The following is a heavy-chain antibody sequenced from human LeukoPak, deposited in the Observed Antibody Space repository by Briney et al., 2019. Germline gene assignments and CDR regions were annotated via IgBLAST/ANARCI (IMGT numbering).Heavy chain of an antibody. Sequence: PGGSLRLSCAASGFTFSRYWMSWVRQAPGKRLEWVANIKQDGSEKYYVDSVKGRFTISRDNAKNSLYLQMNSLRAEDTAVYNCARGGSGWYSGPFDYWGQGTLVTVSS. CDR3: ARGGSGWYSGPFDY. D-gene: IGHD6-19*01. CDR2: IKQDGSEK. V-gene: IGHV3-7*01. CDR1: GFTFSRYW. J-gene: IGHJ4*02.